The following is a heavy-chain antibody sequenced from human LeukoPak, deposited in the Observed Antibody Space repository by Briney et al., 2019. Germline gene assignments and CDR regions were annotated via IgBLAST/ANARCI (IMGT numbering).Heavy chain of an antibody. V-gene: IGHV4-59*08. CDR1: GVSITTYY. D-gene: IGHD5-18*01. CDR2: IYHSGST. J-gene: IGHJ4*02. Sequence: SETLSLTCTVSGVSITTYYWSWIRQPPGKGLEWIGYIYHSGSTYYNPSLKSRVTISVDTSKNQFSLKLSSVTAADTAVYYCARGRYSYDLTLFDYWGQGTLVTVSS. CDR3: ARGRYSYDLTLFDY.